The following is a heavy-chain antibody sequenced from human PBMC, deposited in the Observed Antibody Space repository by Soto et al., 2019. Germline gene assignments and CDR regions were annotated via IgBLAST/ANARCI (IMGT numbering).Heavy chain of an antibody. Sequence: SETLSLTCTVSGGSISSGDYYWSWIRQPPGKGLEWIGYIYYSGSTYYNPSLKSRFTISVDTSKNQFSLKLSSVTAADTAVYYCARQTGTTSNFDYWGQGTLVTVSS. J-gene: IGHJ4*02. CDR2: IYYSGST. D-gene: IGHD1-7*01. CDR1: GGSISSGDYY. V-gene: IGHV4-30-4*01. CDR3: ARQTGTTSNFDY.